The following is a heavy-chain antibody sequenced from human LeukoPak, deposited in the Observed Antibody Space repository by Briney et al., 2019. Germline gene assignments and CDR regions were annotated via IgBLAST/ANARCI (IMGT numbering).Heavy chain of an antibody. V-gene: IGHV4-39*07. CDR2: IYYSGST. J-gene: IGHJ4*02. Sequence: PSETLSLTCTVSGGSISSYYWGWIRQPPGKGLEWIGSIYYSGSTYHNPSLKSRVTISVDTSKNQFSLKLSSVTAADTAVYYCARGGYDSSGYGYYFDYWGQGTLVTVSS. CDR3: ARGGYDSSGYGYYFDY. CDR1: GGSISSYY. D-gene: IGHD3-22*01.